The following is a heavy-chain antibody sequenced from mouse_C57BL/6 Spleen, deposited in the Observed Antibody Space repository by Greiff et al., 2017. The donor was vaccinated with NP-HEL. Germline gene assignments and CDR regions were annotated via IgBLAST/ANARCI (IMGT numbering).Heavy chain of an antibody. CDR1: GFNIKNTY. Sequence: EVQLQQSVAELVRPGASVKLSCTASGFNIKNTYMHWVKQRPEQGLEWIGRIDPANGNTKYAPKFQGKATITADTSSNTAYLQLSSLTSEDTAIYYWARGYYGSRTLYAMDYWGQGTSVTVSS. J-gene: IGHJ4*01. D-gene: IGHD1-1*01. V-gene: IGHV14-3*01. CDR3: ARGYYGSRTLYAMDY. CDR2: IDPANGNT.